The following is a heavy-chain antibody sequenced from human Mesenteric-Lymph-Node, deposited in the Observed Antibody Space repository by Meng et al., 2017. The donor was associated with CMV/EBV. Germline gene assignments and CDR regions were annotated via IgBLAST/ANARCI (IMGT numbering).Heavy chain of an antibody. Sequence: GESLKISCAASGFTLSDYEINWVRQAPGKGLERVAHISSGEIIYYAESVKGRLTLSRDNADNSLYLQMNSLRAEDTAVYYCARVGSRWGLDVWGQGTTVTVSS. V-gene: IGHV3-48*03. CDR3: ARVGSRWGLDV. D-gene: IGHD6-19*01. J-gene: IGHJ6*02. CDR1: GFTLSDYE. CDR2: ISSGEII.